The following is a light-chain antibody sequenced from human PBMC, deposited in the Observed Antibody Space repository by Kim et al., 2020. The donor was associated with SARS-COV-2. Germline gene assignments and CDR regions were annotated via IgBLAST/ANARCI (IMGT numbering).Light chain of an antibody. V-gene: IGKV1-NL1*01. CDR3: QQYYSHPLT. J-gene: IGKJ4*01. Sequence: DIQMTQSPSSLSASVGDRLTLTCRASQGISNSLAWYQQKPGKAPKLLLSATSKLERGVPSRFSGSGSGTTYTLTISNLQPEDFATYYYQQYYSHPLTFGGGTKVDIK. CDR1: QGISNS. CDR2: ATS.